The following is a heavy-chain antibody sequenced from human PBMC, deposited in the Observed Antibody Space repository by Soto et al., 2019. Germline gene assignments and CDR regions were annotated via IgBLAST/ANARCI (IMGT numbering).Heavy chain of an antibody. Sequence: GSLRLSCAASGFTFSSYWMHWVRQAPWKGLVWVSRINSDGSSTSYADSVKGRFTISRDNAKNTLYLQMNSLRAEDTAVYYCARDGDYYYGMDVWGQGTTVTVSS. CDR2: INSDGSST. CDR1: GFTFSSYW. V-gene: IGHV3-74*01. D-gene: IGHD3-16*01. CDR3: ARDGDYYYGMDV. J-gene: IGHJ6*02.